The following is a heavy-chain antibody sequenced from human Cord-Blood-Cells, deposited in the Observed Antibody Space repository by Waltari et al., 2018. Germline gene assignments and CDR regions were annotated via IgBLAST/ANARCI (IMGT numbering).Heavy chain of an antibody. J-gene: IGHJ4*02. CDR1: GFTFDDYA. V-gene: IGHV3-9*01. CDR3: AKDRGSSSSFDY. CDR2: ISWNSCSI. D-gene: IGHD6-6*01. Sequence: EVQLVESGGGLVQPGRSLRLSCAASGFTFDDYAMHWVRQAPGKGLEWVSGISWNSCSIGYADSVKGRFTISRDNAKNSLYLQMNSLRAEDTALYYCAKDRGSSSSFDYWGQGTLVTVSS.